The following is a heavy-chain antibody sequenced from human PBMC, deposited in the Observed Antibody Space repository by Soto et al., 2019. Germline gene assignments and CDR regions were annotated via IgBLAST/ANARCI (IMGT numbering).Heavy chain of an antibody. CDR1: GFTFSSYG. CDR3: AKFLFAGPSPLFDY. Sequence: GGSLRLSCAASGFTFSSYGMHWVRQAPGKGLEWVAVISYDGSNKYYADSVKGRFTISRDNSKNTLYLQMNSLRAEDTAVYYCAKFLFAGPSPLFDYWGQGTLVTVSS. V-gene: IGHV3-30*18. J-gene: IGHJ4*02. CDR2: ISYDGSNK. D-gene: IGHD3-10*02.